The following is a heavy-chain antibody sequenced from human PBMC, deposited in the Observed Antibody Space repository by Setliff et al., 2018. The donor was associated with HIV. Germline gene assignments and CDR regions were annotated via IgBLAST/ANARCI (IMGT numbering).Heavy chain of an antibody. D-gene: IGHD6-13*01. CDR2: ISAYNGDT. V-gene: IGHV1-18*01. CDR3: ARGHSSSWTGWFDP. J-gene: IGHJ5*02. CDR1: GYTFTSYG. Sequence: ASVKVSCKASGYTFTSYGISWVRQAPGQGLEWMGWISAYNGDTKYAPKVQGRVTLTTDTSSSTIYMELRSLRSDDTAVYYCARGHSSSWTGWFDPWGQGTLVTV.